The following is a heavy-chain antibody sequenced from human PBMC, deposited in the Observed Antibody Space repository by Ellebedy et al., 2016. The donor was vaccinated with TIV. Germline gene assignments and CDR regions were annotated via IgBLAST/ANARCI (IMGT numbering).Heavy chain of an antibody. Sequence: AASVKVSCKASGGTFSSYAISWVRQATGQGLEWMGGIIPIFGTANYAQKFQGRVTITADESTSTAYMELSSLRSEDTAVYYCARNYYGSGSQTYYYGMDVWGQGTTVTVSS. CDR1: GGTFSSYA. CDR3: ARNYYGSGSQTYYYGMDV. J-gene: IGHJ6*02. V-gene: IGHV1-69*13. CDR2: IIPIFGTA. D-gene: IGHD3-10*01.